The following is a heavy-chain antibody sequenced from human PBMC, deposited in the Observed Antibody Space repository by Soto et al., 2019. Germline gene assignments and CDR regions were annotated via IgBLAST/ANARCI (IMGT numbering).Heavy chain of an antibody. D-gene: IGHD3-3*01. CDR3: ATGVIWIGYFTVDY. J-gene: IGHJ4*02. CDR1: GGSFGKSA. Sequence: SVKVSCKASGGSFGKSAINWVRQTPGQGLEWLGGFIPVYRTLNYAQKFQGRVTITADESTGTAYMTLSSLASDDTAVYYCATGVIWIGYFTVDYWGQGTRVTVSS. CDR2: FIPVYRTL. V-gene: IGHV1-69*13.